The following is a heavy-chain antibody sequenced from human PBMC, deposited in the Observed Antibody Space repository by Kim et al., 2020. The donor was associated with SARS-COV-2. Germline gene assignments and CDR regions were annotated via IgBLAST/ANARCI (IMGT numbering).Heavy chain of an antibody. D-gene: IGHD1-26*01. J-gene: IGHJ4*02. CDR1: GGSISSSSYY. Sequence: SETLSLTCTVSGGSISSSSYYWSWIRQPPGKGLEWIGSIYYSGSTYYNPSLKSRVTISVDTSKTQFSLKLSSVTAADTAVYYCARRPSRSGSYYYWGQGTLVTVSS. CDR3: ARRPSRSGSYYY. CDR2: IYYSGST. V-gene: IGHV4-39*01.